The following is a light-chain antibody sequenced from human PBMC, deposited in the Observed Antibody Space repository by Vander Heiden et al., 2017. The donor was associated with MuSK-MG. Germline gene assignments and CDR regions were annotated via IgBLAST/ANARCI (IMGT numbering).Light chain of an antibody. Sequence: EIVLTQSPATLPLSPGGRATLSCKASQSVSSYLAWYQQKPGQAPRLLIYDASNRATGIPARFSGSGSGTDFTLTISSLEPEDFAVYYCQQRSNWPPITFGQGTRLEIK. CDR2: DAS. V-gene: IGKV3-11*01. CDR3: QQRSNWPPIT. J-gene: IGKJ5*01. CDR1: QSVSSY.